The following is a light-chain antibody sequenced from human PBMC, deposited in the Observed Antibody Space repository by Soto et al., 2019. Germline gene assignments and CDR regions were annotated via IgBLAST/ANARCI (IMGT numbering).Light chain of an antibody. CDR3: PKYNSDTFT. CDR2: AAS. J-gene: IGKJ3*01. CDR1: QGISNY. V-gene: IGKV1-27*01. Sequence: DIQMTQSPSSLSASVGYRVTITCRASQGISNYLAWYQQKPGKVPKLLIYAASTLQSGVPSRFSGSGSGRDFTFAISSMQPEEVGTYYCPKYNSDTFTFGPGPKVDIK.